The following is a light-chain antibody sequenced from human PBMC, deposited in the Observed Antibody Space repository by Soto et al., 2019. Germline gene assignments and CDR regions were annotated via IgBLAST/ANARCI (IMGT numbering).Light chain of an antibody. CDR2: DVI. CDR1: SSDVGGYDY. J-gene: IGLJ1*01. Sequence: QSALTQPASVSGSPGQSITISCTGTSSDVGGYDYVSWYQQQPGKAPKLMIYDVINRPSGVSNRFSGSKSGNTASLTISGPQPEDEADYYCGSYTTSSTQVFGTGTKVTVL. CDR3: GSYTTSSTQV. V-gene: IGLV2-14*03.